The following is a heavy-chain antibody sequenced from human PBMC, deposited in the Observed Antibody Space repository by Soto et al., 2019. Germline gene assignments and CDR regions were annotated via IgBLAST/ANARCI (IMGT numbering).Heavy chain of an antibody. J-gene: IGHJ6*03. Sequence: GGSLRLSCAASGLTFCSYAMSWVRQDPGKGLEWVSAISGSGGSTYYADSVKGRFTISRDNSKNTLYLQMNSLRAEDTAVYYCAKDAKIYCSGGSCYPLGYYYYMDVWGKGTTVTVSS. CDR3: AKDAKIYCSGGSCYPLGYYYYMDV. D-gene: IGHD2-15*01. V-gene: IGHV3-23*01. CDR1: GLTFCSYA. CDR2: ISGSGGST.